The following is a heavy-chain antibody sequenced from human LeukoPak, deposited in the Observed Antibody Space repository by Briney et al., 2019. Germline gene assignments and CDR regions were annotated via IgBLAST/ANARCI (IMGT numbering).Heavy chain of an antibody. Sequence: SETLSLTCAVSGVSISSGSYSWSWIRQPPGKGLEWIGYIYHSGNTYYNPSLKSRVTISIDRSKSQFSLKLTSVTAADTAVYYCARFYGDFYNWFDPWGQGALVIVSS. D-gene: IGHD4-17*01. CDR3: ARFYGDFYNWFDP. CDR2: IYHSGNT. CDR1: GVSISSGSYS. J-gene: IGHJ5*02. V-gene: IGHV4-30-2*01.